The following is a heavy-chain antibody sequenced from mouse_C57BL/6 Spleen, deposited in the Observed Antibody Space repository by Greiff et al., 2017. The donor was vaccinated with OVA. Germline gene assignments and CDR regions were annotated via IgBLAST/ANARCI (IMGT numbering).Heavy chain of an antibody. D-gene: IGHD1-1*01. Sequence: EVKLMESGAELVKPGASVKLSCTASGFNIKDYYMHWVKQRTEQGLEWIGRIDPEDGETKYAPKFQGKATITADTSSNTAYLQLSSLTSEDTAVYYCARDYGSSYDFDYWGQGTTLTVSS. CDR3: ARDYGSSYDFDY. CDR2: IDPEDGET. V-gene: IGHV14-2*01. J-gene: IGHJ2*01. CDR1: GFNIKDYY.